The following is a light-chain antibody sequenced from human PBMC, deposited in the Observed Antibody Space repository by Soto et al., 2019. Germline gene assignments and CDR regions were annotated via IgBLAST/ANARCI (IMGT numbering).Light chain of an antibody. CDR1: QTVYNN. CDR3: QQHTNWPIT. V-gene: IGKV3-15*01. CDR2: AVS. J-gene: IGKJ5*01. Sequence: EVVMTQSPATLSVSPGESVTLSCRASQTVYNNYLAWYQQKPGQAHRLLIYAVSARATGIPARFSGSGFGTEFTLTINGLHSEDFAVYYCQQHTNWPITFGQGTRLEIK.